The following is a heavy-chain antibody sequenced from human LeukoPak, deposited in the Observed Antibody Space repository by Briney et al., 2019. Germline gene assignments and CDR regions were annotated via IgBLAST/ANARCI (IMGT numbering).Heavy chain of an antibody. CDR3: AGRVGALDY. J-gene: IGHJ4*02. CDR1: GGSFSGYY. CDR2: INHSGST. D-gene: IGHD1-26*01. V-gene: IGHV4-34*01. Sequence: PSETLSLTCAVYGGSFSGYYWSWIRQPPGKGLEWIGEINHSGSTNYNPSLKSRVTISVDTSKNQFSLKLSSVTAADTAVYYCAGRVGALDYWGQGTLVTVSS.